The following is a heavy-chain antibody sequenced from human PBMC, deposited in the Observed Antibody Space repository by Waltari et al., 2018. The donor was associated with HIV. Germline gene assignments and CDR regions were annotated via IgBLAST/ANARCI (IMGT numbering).Heavy chain of an antibody. CDR3: VRGNWNYGDYYYGMDG. J-gene: IGHJ6*02. CDR1: SGSFNVYY. V-gene: IGHV4-34*01. CDR2: ISHSGTT. Sequence: QVQLHQWGTGLLKPSETLSLTCAVYSGSFNVYYCTWVRQRPGKGLEWIGEISHSGTTNYNPSLKSRVTISVDTSKNQFSLRLRSVTAKDSATYFCVRGNWNYGDYYYGMDGWGQGTIVTVSS. D-gene: IGHD1-7*01.